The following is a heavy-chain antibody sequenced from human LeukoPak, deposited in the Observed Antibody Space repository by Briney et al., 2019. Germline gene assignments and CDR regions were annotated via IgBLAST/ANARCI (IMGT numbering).Heavy chain of an antibody. CDR2: INPNSGGT. J-gene: IGHJ3*02. CDR1: GYTFIAYY. CDR3: ARRGSGYYDSREAFDI. Sequence: EASVKVSCKASGYTFIAYYIYWVRQAPGQGLEWVGRINPNSGGTNYAQNFQDRVTLTRDTSITTAYMELNRLISDDTAVYYCARRGSGYYDSREAFDIWGQGTMVTVSS. D-gene: IGHD3-22*01. V-gene: IGHV1-2*06.